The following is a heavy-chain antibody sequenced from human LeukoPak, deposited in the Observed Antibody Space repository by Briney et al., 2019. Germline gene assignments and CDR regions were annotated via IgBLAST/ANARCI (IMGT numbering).Heavy chain of an antibody. D-gene: IGHD6-19*01. CDR3: ARDQGAGAERVTGI. CDR2: ISSSSSYI. Sequence: GGSLRLSCAASGFTFSSYTMNWVRQAPGKGLEWVSSISSSSSYIYYADSVKGRFTISRDNSKNPLYLQMNSLRAEDTAVYYCARDQGAGAERVTGIWGQGTMVTVSS. V-gene: IGHV3-21*01. CDR1: GFTFSSYT. J-gene: IGHJ3*02.